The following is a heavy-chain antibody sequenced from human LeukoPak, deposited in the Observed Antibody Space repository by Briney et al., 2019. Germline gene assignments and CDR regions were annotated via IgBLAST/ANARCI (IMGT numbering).Heavy chain of an antibody. CDR1: GGSISSGSYY. Sequence: SETLSLTCTVSGGSISSGSYYWSWIRQPPGKGLEWIGGIYHSGSTYYNPSLKSRVTISVDTSKNQFSLKLSSVTAADTAVYYCARQDTNYGDYVGYFDYWGQGTLVTVSS. V-gene: IGHV4-39*01. J-gene: IGHJ4*02. D-gene: IGHD4-17*01. CDR3: ARQDTNYGDYVGYFDY. CDR2: IYHSGST.